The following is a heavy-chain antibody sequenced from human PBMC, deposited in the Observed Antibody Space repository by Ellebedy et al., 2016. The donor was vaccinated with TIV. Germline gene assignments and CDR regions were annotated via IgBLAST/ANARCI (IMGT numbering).Heavy chain of an antibody. CDR3: ARVYRSAASAAAFLGMDV. J-gene: IGHJ6*02. D-gene: IGHD6-13*01. Sequence: SVKVSXXASGGTVSTYAFTWVRQAPGQGLEWMGGIIPIFGTTNYAQKFQGRVTITADKSTSTAYMELSSLRSEDTAVYYCARVYRSAASAAAFLGMDVWGQGTTVTVSS. CDR2: IIPIFGTT. CDR1: GGTVSTYA. V-gene: IGHV1-69*06.